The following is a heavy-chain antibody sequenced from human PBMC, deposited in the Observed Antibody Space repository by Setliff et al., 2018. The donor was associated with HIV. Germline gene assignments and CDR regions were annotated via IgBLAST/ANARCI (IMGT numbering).Heavy chain of an antibody. V-gene: IGHV1-18*01. CDR2: MSTYNGNT. Sequence: ASVKVSCKASGYTFTSYDISWVRQAPGQGLEWMGWMSTYNGNTNYAQKFQGRVTMTRDTSTSTVYMELSSLRSEDTAVYYCARDAFDYTAYYYSYMDVWGKGTTVTVSS. CDR1: GYTFTSYD. D-gene: IGHD4-4*01. CDR3: ARDAFDYTAYYYSYMDV. J-gene: IGHJ6*03.